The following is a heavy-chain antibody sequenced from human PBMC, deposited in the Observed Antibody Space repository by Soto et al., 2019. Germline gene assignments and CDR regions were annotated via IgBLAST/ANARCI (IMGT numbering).Heavy chain of an antibody. CDR3: ARGWGLVS. CDR1: GGSLTSYP. V-gene: IGHV1-69*01. J-gene: IGHJ4*02. Sequence: QMEQSGAEVRKPGSSVKVSCKPSGGSLTSYPMAWVRQATGQGFVWMGGIIPIHGTTEYAQKFQGRVTINADESTNRASLALTGLTSEDTAVYYCARGWGLVSWGQGTLVTVYS. D-gene: IGHD3-16*01. CDR2: IIPIHGTT.